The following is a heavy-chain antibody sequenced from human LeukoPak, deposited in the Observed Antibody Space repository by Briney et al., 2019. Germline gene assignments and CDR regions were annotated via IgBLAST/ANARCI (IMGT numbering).Heavy chain of an antibody. Sequence: PSETLSLTCTVSGASISSSYWSWIRQPPGKGLEWIAYIYYSRSTSYNPSLKSRVTISIDVSKNLFSLRLTSATAADTAVYYCARSLLTAHRRNSPYYYGMDVWGQGTTVTVSS. J-gene: IGHJ6*02. CDR3: ARSLLTAHRRNSPYYYGMDV. V-gene: IGHV4-59*08. D-gene: IGHD3-10*01. CDR1: GASISSSY. CDR2: IYYSRST.